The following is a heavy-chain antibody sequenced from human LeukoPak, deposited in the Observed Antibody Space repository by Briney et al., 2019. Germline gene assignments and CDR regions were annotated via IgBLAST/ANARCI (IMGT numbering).Heavy chain of an antibody. CDR2: IYSGGST. J-gene: IGHJ3*02. Sequence: PGGSLRLSCAASGFTASSNYMSWVRQAPGKGLEWVSVIYSGGSTYYADSVKGRFTISRDNSKNTLYLQMNSLRAEDTAVYYCATLAVAGTENAFDIWGQGTLVTVSS. CDR3: ATLAVAGTENAFDI. V-gene: IGHV3-66*01. D-gene: IGHD6-19*01. CDR1: GFTASSNY.